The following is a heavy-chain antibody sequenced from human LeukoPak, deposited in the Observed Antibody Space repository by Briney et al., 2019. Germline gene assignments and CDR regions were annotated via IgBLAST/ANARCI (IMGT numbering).Heavy chain of an antibody. Sequence: SQTLSLTCAISGDSVSSNDAAWNWIRQSPSRGLEWLGRTFYRSKWYYDSAVSVKSRITINPDTSKNQFSLKLSSVTAADTAVYYCARVEDGGNSGFDPWGQGTLVTVSS. V-gene: IGHV6-1*01. CDR2: TFYRSKWYY. J-gene: IGHJ5*02. CDR1: GDSVSSNDAA. D-gene: IGHD4-23*01. CDR3: ARVEDGGNSGFDP.